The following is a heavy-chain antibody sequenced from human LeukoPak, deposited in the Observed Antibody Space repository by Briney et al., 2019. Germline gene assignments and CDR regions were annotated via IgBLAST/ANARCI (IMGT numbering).Heavy chain of an antibody. V-gene: IGHV3-23*01. CDR3: ARRTGGTKDY. D-gene: IGHD7-27*01. Sequence: GGSLRLSCVASGFTFGNDVMSWVRQAPGKGLEWVAAIRYNGTSTDYADSVKGRFAISRDNSKNTLYLQMNSLRAEDTAVYYCARRTGGTKDYWGQGTQVTVSS. CDR1: GFTFGNDV. J-gene: IGHJ4*02. CDR2: IRYNGTST.